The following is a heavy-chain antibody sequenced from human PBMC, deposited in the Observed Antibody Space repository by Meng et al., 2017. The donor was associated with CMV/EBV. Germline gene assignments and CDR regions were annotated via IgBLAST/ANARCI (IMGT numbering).Heavy chain of an antibody. D-gene: IGHD6-13*01. V-gene: IGHV3-21*01. CDR1: GFTFSSYS. Sequence: GESLKSSCAASGFTFSSYSMNWVRQAPGKGLEWVSSISSSSSYIYYADSVKGRFTISRDNAKNSLYLQMNSLRAEDTAVYYCAREPSDCHSSSWCWFDPRGQGTLVTVSS. J-gene: IGHJ5*02. CDR3: AREPSDCHSSSWCWFDP. CDR2: ISSSSSYI.